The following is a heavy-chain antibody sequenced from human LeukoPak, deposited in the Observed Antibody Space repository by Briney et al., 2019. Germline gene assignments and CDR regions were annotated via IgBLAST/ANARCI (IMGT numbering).Heavy chain of an antibody. V-gene: IGHV1-2*02. J-gene: IGHJ4*02. CDR1: GYTFTAYY. Sequence: ASVKVSCKTSGYTFTAYYIHWVRQAPGQGLEWMGWINPNSGGTNYAQKFQGRVTMTRDTSISTAYMELSRLRSDDTAVYYCASRGRSDCSSTSCYTNTFDYWGQGTLVTVSS. CDR2: INPNSGGT. D-gene: IGHD2-2*02. CDR3: ASRGRSDCSSTSCYTNTFDY.